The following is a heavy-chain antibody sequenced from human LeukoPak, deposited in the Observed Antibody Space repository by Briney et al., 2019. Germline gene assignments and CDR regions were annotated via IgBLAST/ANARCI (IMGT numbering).Heavy chain of an antibody. CDR3: ARASSYCSSTSCYSYYYGMDV. D-gene: IGHD2-2*02. V-gene: IGHV3-23*01. Sequence: GGSLRLSCAASGFTFSSYAMSWVRQAPGKGLEWVSAISGSGGSTYYADSVKGRFTISRDNSKNTLYLQMNSLRAEDTAVYYCARASSYCSSTSCYSYYYGMDVWGQGTTVTVSS. CDR2: ISGSGGST. J-gene: IGHJ6*02. CDR1: GFTFSSYA.